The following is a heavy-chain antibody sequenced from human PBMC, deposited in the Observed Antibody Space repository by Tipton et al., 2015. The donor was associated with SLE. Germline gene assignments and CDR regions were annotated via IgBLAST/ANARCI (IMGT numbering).Heavy chain of an antibody. CDR3: ARVRSAAAAFDY. J-gene: IGHJ4*02. Sequence: SLRLSCAASGFTFSSYGMHWVRQAPGKGLEWVAVIWYDGSNKYYADSVKGRFTISRDNSKNTLYLQMNSLRAEDTAVYYCARVRSAAAAFDYWGQGTLVTVSS. CDR2: IWYDGSNK. CDR1: GFTFSSYG. D-gene: IGHD6-13*01. V-gene: IGHV3-33*08.